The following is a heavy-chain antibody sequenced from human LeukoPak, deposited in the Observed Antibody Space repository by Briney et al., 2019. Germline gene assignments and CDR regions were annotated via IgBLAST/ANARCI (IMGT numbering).Heavy chain of an antibody. CDR3: ARSRSWSYYSFAFDI. CDR1: GDTFTSYY. V-gene: IGHV1-46*01. D-gene: IGHD1-26*01. J-gene: IGHJ3*02. Sequence: ASVKVSCKASGDTFTSYYMHWVRQAPGQGLEWMGIINPSGGSTSYAQKFQGRVTMTRDMSTSTIYMQLSSMRSEDTAVYYCARSRSWSYYSFAFDIWGQGTMVTVSS. CDR2: INPSGGST.